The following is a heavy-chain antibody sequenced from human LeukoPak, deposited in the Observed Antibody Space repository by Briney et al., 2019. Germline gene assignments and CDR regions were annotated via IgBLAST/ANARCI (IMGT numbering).Heavy chain of an antibody. Sequence: ASVKVSCKASGYTFTSYGISWVRQAPGQGLEWMGWISAYNGNTNYAQKLQGRVTMTTDTSTSTAYMELRSLRSDDTAVYYCARDGVSFPSVFGVVGNYYYYMDVWGKGTTVTVSS. J-gene: IGHJ6*03. D-gene: IGHD3-3*01. CDR1: GYTFTSYG. CDR2: ISAYNGNT. V-gene: IGHV1-18*01. CDR3: ARDGVSFPSVFGVVGNYYYYMDV.